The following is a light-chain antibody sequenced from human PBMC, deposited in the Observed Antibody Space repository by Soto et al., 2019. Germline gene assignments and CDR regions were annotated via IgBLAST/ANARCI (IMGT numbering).Light chain of an antibody. J-gene: IGKJ1*01. CDR3: QHYNTYPWT. V-gene: IGKV1-5*03. CDR2: KAS. CDR1: QTISSW. Sequence: DIQMTQCPSTLSGSVGDRFTITCRASQTISSWLAWYQQKPGKAPNLLIHKASHLESGVPSRFSGSGSGTEFTLTISSLQPGDFATYYCQHYNTYPWTFGQGTKVDIK.